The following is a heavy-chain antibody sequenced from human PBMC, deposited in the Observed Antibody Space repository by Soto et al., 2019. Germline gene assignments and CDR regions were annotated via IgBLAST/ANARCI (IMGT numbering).Heavy chain of an antibody. CDR1: GFIFRSYA. D-gene: IGHD6-6*01. CDR3: LKGPYSSSTHYFDY. Sequence: GGSLRLSCSASGFIFRSYAMHWVRQPPGKVLEYVSTIHSNGGRTYYADSVKGRFTISRDNSKNTLFLQMSSLRADDTAVYYCLKGPYSSSTHYFDYWGQGXLVTVS. V-gene: IGHV3-64D*06. J-gene: IGHJ4*02. CDR2: IHSNGGRT.